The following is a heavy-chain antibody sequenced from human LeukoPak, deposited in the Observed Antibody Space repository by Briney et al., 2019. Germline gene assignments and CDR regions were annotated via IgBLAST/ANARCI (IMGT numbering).Heavy chain of an antibody. D-gene: IGHD6-19*01. J-gene: IGHJ4*02. CDR1: GFTFSSYW. CDR2: IKQDGSEK. CDR3: ARVTGGWYPKKLDY. Sequence: PGGSLRLSCAASGFTFSSYWMSWVRQAPGKGLEWVANIKQDGSEKYYVDSVKGRFTISRDNAKNSLYLQMNSLRAEDTAVYFCARVTGGWYPKKLDYWGQGTLVTVSS. V-gene: IGHV3-7*01.